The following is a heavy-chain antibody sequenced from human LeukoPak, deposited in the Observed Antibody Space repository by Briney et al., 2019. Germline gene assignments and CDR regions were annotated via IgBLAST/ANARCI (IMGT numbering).Heavy chain of an antibody. V-gene: IGHV4-59*12. Sequence: SETLSLTCTVSGGAISSYYWSWIRQPPGKGLEWIGYIYYSGSTNYNPSLKSRVPISVDPSKNQFSLKLSSVTAADTAVYYCARTITIVVVDLYNWFDPWGQGTLVTVSS. CDR3: ARTITIVVVDLYNWFDP. CDR1: GGAISSYY. CDR2: IYYSGST. J-gene: IGHJ5*02. D-gene: IGHD3-22*01.